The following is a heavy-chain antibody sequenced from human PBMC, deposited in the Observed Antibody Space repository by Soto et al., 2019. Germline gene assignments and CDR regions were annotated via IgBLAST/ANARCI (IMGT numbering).Heavy chain of an antibody. CDR3: ARSIVVVTALDY. CDR2: INAGNGNT. CDR1: GYTFTSYA. V-gene: IGHV1-3*05. D-gene: IGHD2-21*02. Sequence: QVQLVQSGAEEKKPGASVKVSCKASGYTFTSYATHWVRQAPGQRLEWMGWINAGNGNTKYSQKFQGRVTITSDTSASMAYMELSSLRSDDTAVYYCARSIVVVTALDYWGQGTLVTVSA. J-gene: IGHJ4*02.